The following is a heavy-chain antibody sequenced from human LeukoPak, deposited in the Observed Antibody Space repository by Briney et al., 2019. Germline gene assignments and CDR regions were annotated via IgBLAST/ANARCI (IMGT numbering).Heavy chain of an antibody. V-gene: IGHV3-7*01. D-gene: IGHD6-13*01. CDR2: INQDASDK. CDR3: LGGVAADY. Sequence: GGSLRLSCAASRFSFSHYWMTWVRQAPGKGVEWVANINQDASDKHYADSVKGRFTISRDNAKNSLYLQMNSLRVEDTAVYYCLGGVAADYWGGGTLVTVSS. J-gene: IGHJ4*02. CDR1: RFSFSHYW.